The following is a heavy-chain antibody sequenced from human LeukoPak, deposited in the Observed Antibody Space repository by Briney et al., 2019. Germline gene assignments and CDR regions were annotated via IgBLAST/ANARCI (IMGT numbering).Heavy chain of an antibody. D-gene: IGHD3-10*01. CDR1: GGSISSYY. Sequence: SETLSLTCTVSGGSISSYYWSWIRQPPGKGLEWIGYIYYSGSTNYNPSLKSRVTMSVDTSKNQFSLKLSSVTAADTAVYYCARDRVEMYYFDYWGQGTLVTVSS. CDR3: ARDRVEMYYFDY. CDR2: IYYSGST. V-gene: IGHV4-59*01. J-gene: IGHJ4*02.